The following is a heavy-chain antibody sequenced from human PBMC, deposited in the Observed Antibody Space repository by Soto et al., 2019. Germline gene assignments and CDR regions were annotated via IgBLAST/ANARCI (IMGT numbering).Heavy chain of an antibody. CDR1: GYTFSTYD. V-gene: IGHV1-8*01. D-gene: IGHD3-3*01. J-gene: IGHJ6*02. CDR2: MNPNSGNT. Sequence: QVQLVQSGAELKKPGASVRVSCKASGYTFSTYDINWVRQAPGQGLEWMGWMNPNSGNTGYAQRFQGRVSMTRNSATNTAYMELSSLRSEDSAVYFCARDATFGVAFLSYPGMDVWGQGTTVTVSS. CDR3: ARDATFGVAFLSYPGMDV.